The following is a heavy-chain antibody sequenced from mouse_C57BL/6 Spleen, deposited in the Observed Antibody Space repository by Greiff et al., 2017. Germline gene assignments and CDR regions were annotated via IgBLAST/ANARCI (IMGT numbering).Heavy chain of an antibody. CDR3: TRGAFDY. V-gene: IGHV1-15*01. CDR1: GYTFTDYE. Sequence: ESGAELVRPGASVTLSCKASGYTFTDYEMHWVKQTPVHGLEWIGAIDPETGGTAYNQKFKGKAILTADKSSSTAYMELRSLTSEDSAVYYCTRGAFDYWGQGTTLTVSS. CDR2: IDPETGGT. J-gene: IGHJ2*01.